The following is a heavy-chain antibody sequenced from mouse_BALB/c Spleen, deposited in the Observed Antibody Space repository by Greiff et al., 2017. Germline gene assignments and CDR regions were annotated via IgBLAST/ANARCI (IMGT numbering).Heavy chain of an antibody. D-gene: IGHD2-1*01. J-gene: IGHJ4*01. CDR2: ISSGSSTI. Sequence: EVQLVESGGGLVQPGGSRKLSCAASGFTFSSFGMHWVRQAPEKGLEWVAYISSGSSTIYYADTVKGRFTISRDNPKNTLFLQMTSLRSEDTAMYYCARSSNYCGRYYGMDYWGQGTSVTVSA. V-gene: IGHV5-17*02. CDR3: ARSSNYCGRYYGMDY. CDR1: GFTFSSFG.